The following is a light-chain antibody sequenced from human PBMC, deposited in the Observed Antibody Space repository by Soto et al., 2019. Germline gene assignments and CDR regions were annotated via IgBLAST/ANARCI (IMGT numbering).Light chain of an antibody. CDR1: QSVSNTY. CDR2: DAS. Sequence: EIVLTQSPGTLSLSPGQRATLSCRASQSVSNTYLAWYQQKPGQAPRLLLYDASSRATGIPDRFSGSGSGTDFTRTISRLEPEEFAVDYCQQYGRSPGLFTLGPGTKVDIK. V-gene: IGKV3-20*01. CDR3: QQYGRSPGLFT. J-gene: IGKJ3*01.